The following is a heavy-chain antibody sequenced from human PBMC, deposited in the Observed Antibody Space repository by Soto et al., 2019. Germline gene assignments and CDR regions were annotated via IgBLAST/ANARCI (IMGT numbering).Heavy chain of an antibody. D-gene: IGHD1-20*01. V-gene: IGHV3-74*01. CDR2: INTDGTYT. Sequence: EMQLVESGGGLVQPGGSLRLSCVASGLSFRNYWVHWVRQAPGKGLEWVSRINTDGTYTSNADPVKGRFTISRDNAKNTLYLQMNSLIVEDTAVYFCAGFGYDWNGWDWGPGTLVTVS. CDR3: AGFGYDWNGWD. CDR1: GLSFRNYW. J-gene: IGHJ4*02.